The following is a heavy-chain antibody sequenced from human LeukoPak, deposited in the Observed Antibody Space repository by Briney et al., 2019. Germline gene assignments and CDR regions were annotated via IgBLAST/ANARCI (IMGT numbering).Heavy chain of an antibody. Sequence: GASVKVSCKASGYTFTGYYMHWVRQAPGQGLEWMGWINPNSGGTNYAQKFQGGVTMTRDTSISTAYMELSRLRSDDTAVYYCAREKLELRAFDIWGQGTMVTVSS. CDR3: AREKLELRAFDI. CDR1: GYTFTGYY. V-gene: IGHV1-2*02. J-gene: IGHJ3*02. D-gene: IGHD1-7*01. CDR2: INPNSGGT.